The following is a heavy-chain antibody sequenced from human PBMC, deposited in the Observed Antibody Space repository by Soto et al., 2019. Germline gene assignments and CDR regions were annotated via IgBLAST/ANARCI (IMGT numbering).Heavy chain of an antibody. D-gene: IGHD3-22*01. J-gene: IGHJ4*01. V-gene: IGHV3-23*01. CDR2: LVGSGGGI. CDR3: TTDSYITVVIIRFDY. CDR1: GFTFSAYA. Sequence: PGGSLRLSCAASGFTFSAYAMSWVRQAPGKGLQWVSGLVGSGGGIQYADSVRGRFTVSRDNSKNTLYLQMNSLKTEDTAVYYCTTDSYITVVIIRFDYWGHGTLVTVSS.